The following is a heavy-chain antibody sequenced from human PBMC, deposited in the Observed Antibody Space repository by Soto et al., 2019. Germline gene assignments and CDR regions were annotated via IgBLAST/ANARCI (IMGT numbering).Heavy chain of an antibody. CDR2: ISYDGSNK. CDR1: GFTFSSYA. D-gene: IGHD3-22*01. J-gene: IGHJ4*02. V-gene: IGHV3-30-3*01. Sequence: GGSLRLSCAASGFTFSSYAMHWVRQAPGKGLEWVAVISYDGSNKYYTNSGKGRFTISRDNSKNTLYLQMNSLRAEDTAVYYSASDDYYDSSGYYFISLRTKPPTDWGQGTLVTVSS. CDR3: ASDDYYDSSGYYFISLRTKPPTD.